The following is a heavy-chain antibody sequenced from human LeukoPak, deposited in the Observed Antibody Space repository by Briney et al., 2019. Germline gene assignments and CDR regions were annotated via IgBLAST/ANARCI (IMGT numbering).Heavy chain of an antibody. CDR1: GFTFSSYW. Sequence: GGSLRLSCAASGFTFSSYWMSWVRQAPGKGLEWVANIKQDGSEKYYVDSVKGRFTISRDNAKNSLYLQMNSLRAEDTAVYYCAKDQYYDSSGYGPRGYWGQGTLVTVSS. D-gene: IGHD3-22*01. V-gene: IGHV3-7*03. CDR3: AKDQYYDSSGYGPRGY. J-gene: IGHJ4*02. CDR2: IKQDGSEK.